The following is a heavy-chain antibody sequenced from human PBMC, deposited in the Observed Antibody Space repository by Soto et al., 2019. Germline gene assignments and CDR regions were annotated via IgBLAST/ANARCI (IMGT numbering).Heavy chain of an antibody. CDR1: GYRFTSYW. CDR2: IYPDDSDV. Sequence: RGESLKISCKGSGYRFTSYWIGWVRQRPGEGLEWVGIIYPDDSDVRYSPSFQGQVTISADDSISTAYLQWSSLEASDTAMYYCARHPAYRVEGSGYYFDNWGQGTLVTVSS. D-gene: IGHD3-22*01. J-gene: IGHJ4*02. CDR3: ARHPAYRVEGSGYYFDN. V-gene: IGHV5-51*01.